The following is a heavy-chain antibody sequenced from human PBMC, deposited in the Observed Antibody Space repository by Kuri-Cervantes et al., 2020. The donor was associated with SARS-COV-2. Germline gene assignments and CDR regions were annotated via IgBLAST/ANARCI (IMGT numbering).Heavy chain of an antibody. CDR1: GFSFSSYG. V-gene: IGHV3-23*01. CDR2: ISGSGGST. D-gene: IGHD3-10*01. CDR3: AKFTMVRGVIMDPAY. Sequence: GGSLRLSCAASGFSFSSYGMSWVRQAPGKGLEWVSAISGSGGSTYYADSVKGRFTISRDNSKNTLYLQMNSLRAEDTAVYYCAKFTMVRGVIMDPAYWGQGTLVTVSS. J-gene: IGHJ4*02.